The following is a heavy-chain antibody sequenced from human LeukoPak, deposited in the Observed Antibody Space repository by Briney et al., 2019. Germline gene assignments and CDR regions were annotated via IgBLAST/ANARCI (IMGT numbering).Heavy chain of an antibody. CDR1: GFTFSSCS. V-gene: IGHV3-21*01. D-gene: IGHD4-17*01. Sequence: GGSLRLSCAASGFTFSSCSMNWVRQAPGKGLEWVSSISSSSSYIYYADSVKGRFTISRDNAKNSLCLQMSSLRAEDTAVYYCAKVLYGANYYYYMDVWGKGTTVTVSS. J-gene: IGHJ6*03. CDR2: ISSSSSYI. CDR3: AKVLYGANYYYYMDV.